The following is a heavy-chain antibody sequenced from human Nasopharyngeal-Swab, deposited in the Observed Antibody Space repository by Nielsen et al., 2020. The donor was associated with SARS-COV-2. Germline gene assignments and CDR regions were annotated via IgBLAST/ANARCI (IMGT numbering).Heavy chain of an antibody. CDR3: ARGATILGGHASRMDV. D-gene: IGHD3-3*01. CDR2: ISSSSSTI. V-gene: IGHV3-48*02. Sequence: GGSLRLSCAASGFTFSSYSMNWVRQAPGKGLEWVSYISSSSSTIHYADSVKGRFTISRDNAKNSLYLQMNSLRDEDTAVYYCARGATILGGHASRMDVWGQGTTVTVSS. CDR1: GFTFSSYS. J-gene: IGHJ6*02.